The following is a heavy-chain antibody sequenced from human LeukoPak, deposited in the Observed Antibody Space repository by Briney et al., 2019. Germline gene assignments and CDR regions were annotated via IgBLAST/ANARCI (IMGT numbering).Heavy chain of an antibody. Sequence: SETLSLTCTVSGGSISSYYWSWIRQPPGKGLEWSGDIYYSGSTNYNPSLKSRVTISVDTSKNQFSLKLSSVTAADPAVYYCARLTDSSARGYFQHWGQGTLVTVSS. J-gene: IGHJ1*01. D-gene: IGHD3-22*01. V-gene: IGHV4-59*08. CDR2: IYYSGST. CDR3: ARLTDSSARGYFQH. CDR1: GGSISSYY.